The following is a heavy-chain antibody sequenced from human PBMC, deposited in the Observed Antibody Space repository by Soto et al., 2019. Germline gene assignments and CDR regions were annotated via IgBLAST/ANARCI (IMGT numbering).Heavy chain of an antibody. CDR2: IYYSGST. D-gene: IGHD6-19*01. V-gene: IGHV4-59*08. CDR3: ARQADREVWFDP. CDR1: GGSISSYY. J-gene: IGHJ5*02. Sequence: PSETLSLTCTVSGGSISSYYWSWIRQPPGKGLEWIGYIYYSGSTNYNPSLKSRVTISVDTSKNQFSLKLSSVTAADTAVYYCARQADREVWFDPWGQGTLVTVSS.